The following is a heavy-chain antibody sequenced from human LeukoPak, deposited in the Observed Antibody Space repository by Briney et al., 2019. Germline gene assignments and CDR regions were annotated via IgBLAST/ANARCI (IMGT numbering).Heavy chain of an antibody. Sequence: GGSLRLSCAASGFTFSNYYMHWVRQAPGKGLEWVSYINIRSSSIYYADSVKGRFTISRDNAKNSLSLQTNSLRDEDTAVYYCARGTPVPVAIRGNYFYYGMDVWGQGTAVTVSS. CDR3: ARGTPVPVAIRGNYFYYGMDV. CDR2: INIRSSSI. CDR1: GFTFSNYY. J-gene: IGHJ6*02. V-gene: IGHV3-48*02. D-gene: IGHD2-2*02.